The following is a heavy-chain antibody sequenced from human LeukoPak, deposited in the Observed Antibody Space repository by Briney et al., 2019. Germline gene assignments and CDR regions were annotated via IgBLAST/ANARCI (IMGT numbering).Heavy chain of an antibody. D-gene: IGHD3-22*01. CDR3: ARERLFAFDI. CDR2: ISSSGSTI. Sequence: PGGSLRLSCAASGFTFSSYEMNWVCQAPGKGLEWVSYISSSGSTIYYADSVKGRFTISRDNAKNSLYLQMNSLRAEDTAVYYCARERLFAFDIWGQGTMVTVSS. V-gene: IGHV3-48*03. CDR1: GFTFSSYE. J-gene: IGHJ3*02.